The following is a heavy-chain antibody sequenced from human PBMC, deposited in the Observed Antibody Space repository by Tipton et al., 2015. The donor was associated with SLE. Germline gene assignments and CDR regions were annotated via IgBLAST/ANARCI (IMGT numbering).Heavy chain of an antibody. Sequence: TLSLTCTVSGGSISGHYWSWVRQPPGQGLEWIGYIHYRGSTNYNPSLKSRVTISLDTSENQFSLKLSSVTAADTAVYYCARDRYCGAGSCFDWYFDLWGRGTLVTVSS. CDR1: GGSISGHY. D-gene: IGHD2-15*01. J-gene: IGHJ2*01. V-gene: IGHV4-59*11. CDR3: ARDRYCGAGSCFDWYFDL. CDR2: IHYRGST.